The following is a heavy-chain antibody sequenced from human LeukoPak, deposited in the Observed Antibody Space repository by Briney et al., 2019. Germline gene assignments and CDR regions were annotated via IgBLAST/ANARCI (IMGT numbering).Heavy chain of an antibody. D-gene: IGHD6-6*01. CDR1: GYSFTSYW. J-gene: IGHJ3*02. CDR2: IYPGDSDT. CDR3: ARRRVRATRPGGIGAFDI. V-gene: IGHV5-51*01. Sequence: GESLKISCKGSGYSFTSYWIGWVRQMPGKGLEWMGIIYPGDSDTRYSPSFQGQVTISADKSISTAYLQWSSLKASDTAMYYCARRRVRATRPGGIGAFDIWGQGTMVTVSS.